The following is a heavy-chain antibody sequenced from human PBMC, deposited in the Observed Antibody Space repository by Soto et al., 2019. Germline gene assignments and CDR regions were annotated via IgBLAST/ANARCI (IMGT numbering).Heavy chain of an antibody. Sequence: ASVKVSCKVSGYTLTELSMHWVRQAPGKGLEWMGGFDPEDGETIYAQKFQGRVTMTEDTSTDTAYMELSSLRSEDTAVYYCATELVAYDFWSGPTRHYGMDVWGQGTPVTVSS. D-gene: IGHD3-3*01. CDR1: GYTLTELS. J-gene: IGHJ6*02. CDR3: ATELVAYDFWSGPTRHYGMDV. CDR2: FDPEDGET. V-gene: IGHV1-24*01.